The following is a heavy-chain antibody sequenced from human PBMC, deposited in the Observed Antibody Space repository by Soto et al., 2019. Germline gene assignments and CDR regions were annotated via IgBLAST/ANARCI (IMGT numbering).Heavy chain of an antibody. V-gene: IGHV3-7*01. CDR3: ARDVSGNLDY. CDR1: GFTFSTYW. CDR2: IRQDGSER. Sequence: EVQLVESGGGLVQPGGSPRLSCAASGFTFSTYWMAWVRQAPGKGLEWVANIRQDGSERNYVGSVKGRFTISRDNAKTSLYLQMDSLRAEDTAVYYCARDVSGNLDYWGQGTLVTVSS. J-gene: IGHJ4*02. D-gene: IGHD1-26*01.